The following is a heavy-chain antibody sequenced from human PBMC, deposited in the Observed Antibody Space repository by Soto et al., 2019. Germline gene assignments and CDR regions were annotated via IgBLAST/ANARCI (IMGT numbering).Heavy chain of an antibody. CDR2: ISWTSGNI. Sequence: EVQLVESGGGLVQPGRSLRLSCAASGFTFDDYAMHWVRQPPGKGLEWVSGISWTSGNIGYADSVKGRFTISRDNAKNSPYLQMKSLRAEDTALYYCTKSSSYTYNYYLDVWGKGTTVTVSS. CDR3: TKSSSYTYNYYLDV. V-gene: IGHV3-9*01. D-gene: IGHD6-6*01. CDR1: GFTFDDYA. J-gene: IGHJ6*03.